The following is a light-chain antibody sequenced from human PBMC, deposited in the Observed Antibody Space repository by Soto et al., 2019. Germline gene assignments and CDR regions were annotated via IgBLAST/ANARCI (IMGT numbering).Light chain of an antibody. CDR2: EGT. J-gene: IGLJ1*01. V-gene: IGLV2-23*01. Sequence: QSALTRPASVSGSPGQSITISCTGTNSXLGSYNLVSWFQQHPGKVPKVMIYEGTKRPSGVSDRFSGSKSDNTAPLTISGLQAEDEGDYYCCSYAGDYMFVFGTGTKVTVL. CDR1: NSXLGSYNL. CDR3: CSYAGDYMFV.